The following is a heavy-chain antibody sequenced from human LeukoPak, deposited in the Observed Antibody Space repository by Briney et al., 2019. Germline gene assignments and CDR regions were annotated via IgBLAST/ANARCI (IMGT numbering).Heavy chain of an antibody. CDR1: GFTFSSYA. D-gene: IGHD3-22*01. J-gene: IGHJ4*02. V-gene: IGHV3-30-3*01. CDR3: AKDNMQPLAYYYDSSGYDY. Sequence: PGGSLRLSCAASGFTFSSYAMHWVRQAPGKGLEWVAVISYDGSNKYYADSVKGRFTISRDNSKNTLYLQMNSLRAEDTAVYYCAKDNMQPLAYYYDSSGYDYWGQGTLVTVSS. CDR2: ISYDGSNK.